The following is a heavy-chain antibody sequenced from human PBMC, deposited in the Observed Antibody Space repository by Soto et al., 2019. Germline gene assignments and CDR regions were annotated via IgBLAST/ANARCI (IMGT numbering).Heavy chain of an antibody. Sequence: QVRLVQSGAEVQRPGASVNISCQASGYKFTTSYLHWVRRAPGHGLQWMAMINPDTGYTSYAVTFRGRLAMTSDKSTGTLYLGLGSLTSDDTATYYCARQHCGETSCSFPFDYGGQGTLFTVSS. J-gene: IGHJ4*02. CDR3: ARQHCGETSCSFPFDY. CDR2: INPDTGYT. V-gene: IGHV1-46*01. CDR1: GYKFTTSY. D-gene: IGHD2-21*01.